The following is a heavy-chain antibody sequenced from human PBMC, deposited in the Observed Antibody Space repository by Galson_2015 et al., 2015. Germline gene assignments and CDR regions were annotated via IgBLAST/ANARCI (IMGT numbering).Heavy chain of an antibody. CDR2: ISGGGGIT. D-gene: IGHD2-15*01. J-gene: IGHJ3*02. CDR3: AKGLCSGGSCFSRIENGAFDI. CDR1: VCTFTNYA. Sequence: SLRLSCAASVCTFTNYAMTWVRQVPGKGLEWVLAISGGGGITYYADSVRGRFTISRDNSKSTLYLQMSSLRVEDTAVYYCAKGLCSGGSCFSRIENGAFDIWGQGTMVTVSS. V-gene: IGHV3-23*01.